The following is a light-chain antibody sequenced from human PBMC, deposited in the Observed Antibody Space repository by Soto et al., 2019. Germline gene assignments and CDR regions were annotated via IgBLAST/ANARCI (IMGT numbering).Light chain of an antibody. CDR3: QQYHTLGT. V-gene: IGKV1-5*01. J-gene: IGKJ1*01. Sequence: DIQVTQFPPTLSASVGDRVIITCRASQSVGRWLAWYQQKPGKAPKLLIHDASSLESAVPSRFSGSGSGTQFTLTISSLQPDDFATYYCQQYHTLGTFGQGTKVEI. CDR2: DAS. CDR1: QSVGRW.